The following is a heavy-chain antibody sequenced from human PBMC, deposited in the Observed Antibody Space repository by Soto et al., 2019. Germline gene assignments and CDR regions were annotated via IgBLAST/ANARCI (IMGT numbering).Heavy chain of an antibody. CDR3: ARGPWFGESYFDY. Sequence: SETLSLTCTVSGDSISTGDYYWSWIRQPPGKGLEWIGYIYYSGSTNYNPSLKSRVTISVDTSKNQFSLKLSSVTAADTAVYYCARGPWFGESYFDYWGQGTLVTVSS. V-gene: IGHV4-61*08. J-gene: IGHJ4*02. CDR2: IYYSGST. CDR1: GDSISTGDYY. D-gene: IGHD3-10*01.